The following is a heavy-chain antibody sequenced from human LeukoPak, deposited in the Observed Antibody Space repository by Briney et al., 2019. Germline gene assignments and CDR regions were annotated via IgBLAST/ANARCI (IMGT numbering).Heavy chain of an antibody. CDR1: GGSLSNYG. J-gene: IGHJ4*02. CDR2: IIPMFGTT. Sequence: SVKVSCKASGGSLSNYGVSWLRQAPGQGLEWMGRIIPMFGTTIYAEKFQGRVTISADKSTDTAYVEVSRLSSDDTAVYYCATDLQSDFWTGYYWDFWGQGTLVTVSS. D-gene: IGHD3/OR15-3a*01. V-gene: IGHV1-69*06. CDR3: ATDLQSDFWTGYYWDF.